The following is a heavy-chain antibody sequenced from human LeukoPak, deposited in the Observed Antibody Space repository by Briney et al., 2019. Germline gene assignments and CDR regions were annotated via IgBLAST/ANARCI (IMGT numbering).Heavy chain of an antibody. CDR3: ASTWDPNAFDI. CDR2: ISSSSSTT. V-gene: IGHV3-48*01. Sequence: PGGSLRLSCAASGFTFSSYSMNWVRQAPGKGLEWVSYISSSSSTTYYADSVKGRFTISRDNAKNSLYLQMNSLRAEDTAVYYCASTWDPNAFDIWGQGTMVTVSS. D-gene: IGHD1-26*01. J-gene: IGHJ3*02. CDR1: GFTFSSYS.